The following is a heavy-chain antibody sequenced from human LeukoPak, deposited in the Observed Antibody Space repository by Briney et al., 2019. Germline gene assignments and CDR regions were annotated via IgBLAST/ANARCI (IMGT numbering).Heavy chain of an antibody. CDR1: GGTFSSYA. CDR3: ARGEQWLAPIDY. D-gene: IGHD6-19*01. V-gene: IGHV1-69*13. CDR2: IIPIFGTA. J-gene: IGHJ4*02. Sequence: RASVKVSCKASGGTFSSYAISWVRQAPGQGLEWMGGIIPIFGTANYAQKFQGRVTITADESTSTAYMELSSLRSEDTAVYYCARGEQWLAPIDYWGQGTLVTVSS.